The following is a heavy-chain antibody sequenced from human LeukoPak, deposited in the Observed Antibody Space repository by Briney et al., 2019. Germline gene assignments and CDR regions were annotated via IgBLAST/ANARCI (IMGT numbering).Heavy chain of an antibody. Sequence: GGSLRLSCAASGFTFSSYSMNWVRQAPGKGLEWVSSISSSSSYIYYADSVKGRFTISRDNAKNSLYLQMNSLRAEDTAVYYCARGYSSSWYRQPDAFDIWGQGTMVTVSS. CDR2: ISSSSSYI. J-gene: IGHJ3*02. D-gene: IGHD6-13*01. CDR3: ARGYSSSWYRQPDAFDI. V-gene: IGHV3-21*04. CDR1: GFTFSSYS.